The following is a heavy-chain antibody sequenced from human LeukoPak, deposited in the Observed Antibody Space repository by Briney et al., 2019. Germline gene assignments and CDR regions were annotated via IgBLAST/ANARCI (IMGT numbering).Heavy chain of an antibody. J-gene: IGHJ4*02. Sequence: SVKVSCKASGGTFSSYAISWVRQAPGQGLEWMGGIIPIFGTANYAQKFQGRVTMTEDTSTDTAYMELSSLYFEDTAVYYCATLEPEPGDFGGLAYWGQGTLVTVSS. V-gene: IGHV1-69*06. CDR2: IIPIFGTA. CDR3: ATLEPEPGDFGGLAY. D-gene: IGHD4-17*01. CDR1: GGTFSSYA.